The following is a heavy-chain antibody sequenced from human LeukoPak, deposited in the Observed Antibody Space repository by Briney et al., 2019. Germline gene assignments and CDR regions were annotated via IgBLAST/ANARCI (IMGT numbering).Heavy chain of an antibody. V-gene: IGHV4-4*07. D-gene: IGHD3-10*01. CDR1: GGSISSYY. J-gene: IGHJ6*03. CDR3: ATTGSSGDYYYMDV. Sequence: PSETLSLTCTVSGGSISSYYWSWLRQPAGKGLEWIGRIYTSGSTNYNPSLKSRVTMSVDTSKNQFSLKLSSVTAADTAVYYCATTGSSGDYYYMDVWGKGTTVTVSS. CDR2: IYTSGST.